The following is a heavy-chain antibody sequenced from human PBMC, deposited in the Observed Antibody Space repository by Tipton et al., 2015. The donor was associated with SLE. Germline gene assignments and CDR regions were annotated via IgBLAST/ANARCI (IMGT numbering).Heavy chain of an antibody. CDR1: GGSISSSSYY. CDR3: AGSPGTGYFQH. D-gene: IGHD1-14*01. CDR2: IFYSGST. Sequence: TLSLTCTVSGGSISSSSYYWGWFRQPPGKGLEWIGSIFYSGSTYFNLSLKSRVTISVDTSKNQFSLKLSSVTAADTAVYYCAGSPGTGYFQHWGQGTLVTVFS. J-gene: IGHJ1*01. V-gene: IGHV4-39*07.